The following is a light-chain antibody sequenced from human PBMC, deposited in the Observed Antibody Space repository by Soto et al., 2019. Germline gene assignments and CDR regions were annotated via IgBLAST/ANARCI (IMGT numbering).Light chain of an antibody. CDR2: DNT. Sequence: QSVLTQPPSVSAAPGQTVTISCSGGSSNIGSNYVFWYQQFPVTAPKLLIYDNTKRPSGIPDRFSGSKSGTSATLGITGLQTGDEADYYCASWDSSLTAVVFGGGTQVTVL. CDR3: ASWDSSLTAVV. J-gene: IGLJ2*01. V-gene: IGLV1-51*01. CDR1: SSNIGSNY.